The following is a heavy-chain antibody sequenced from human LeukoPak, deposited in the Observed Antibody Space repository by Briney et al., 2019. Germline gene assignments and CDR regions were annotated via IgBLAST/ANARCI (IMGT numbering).Heavy chain of an antibody. CDR2: IYTSGST. Sequence: SETLSLTCTVSGGSTSSSSYYWSWIRQPAGKGLEWIGRIYTSGSTNYNPSLKSRVTMSVDTSKNQFSLKLSSVTAADTAVYYCARNDYTQPGAIDYWGQGTLVTVSS. V-gene: IGHV4-61*02. CDR1: GGSTSSSSYY. CDR3: ARNDYTQPGAIDY. J-gene: IGHJ4*02. D-gene: IGHD4-11*01.